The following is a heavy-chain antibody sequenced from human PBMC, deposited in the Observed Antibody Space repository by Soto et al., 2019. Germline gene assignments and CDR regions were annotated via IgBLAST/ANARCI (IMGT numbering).Heavy chain of an antibody. CDR3: ARDKSSGWYFDY. D-gene: IGHD6-19*01. CDR2: IWYDGSNK. V-gene: IGHV3-33*01. CDR1: GFTFSSYG. Sequence: QVQLVESGGGVVQPGRSLRLSCAASGFTFSSYGMHWVRQAPGKGLEWVAVIWYDGSNKYYADSVKGRFIISRDNSKNTLYLQMNSLRAEDTAVYYGARDKSSGWYFDYWGQGTLVTVSS. J-gene: IGHJ4*02.